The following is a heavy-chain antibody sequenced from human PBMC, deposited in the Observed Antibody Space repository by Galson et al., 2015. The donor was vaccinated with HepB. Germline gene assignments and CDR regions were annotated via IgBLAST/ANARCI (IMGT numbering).Heavy chain of an antibody. CDR3: ARYCSSATCYGFDI. J-gene: IGHJ3*02. CDR2: ISYDESNK. CDR1: GFTFRSYA. D-gene: IGHD2-2*01. V-gene: IGHV3-30*04. Sequence: SLRLSCAVSGFTFRSYAMHWVRQAPGKGLEWVALISYDESNKNYADSVKGRFTVSRDNSKNTLYLQMNTLRTEDTAVYYCARYCSSATCYGFDIWGQGTMVTVSS.